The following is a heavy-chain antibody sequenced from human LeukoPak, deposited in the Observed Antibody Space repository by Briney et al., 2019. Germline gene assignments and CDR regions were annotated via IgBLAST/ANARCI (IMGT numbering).Heavy chain of an antibody. J-gene: IGHJ4*02. CDR1: GDSISSGNSH. CDR2: IHTSGST. Sequence: PSQTLSLTCTVSGDSISSGNSHWSWIRLPAGRGLEWIGRIHTSGSTNYNPSLKSRVTVSRDTSKNQFSLKLTSVTAADTAIYYCARSSVYIGNPFDYWGQGTLVAVSS. V-gene: IGHV4-61*02. CDR3: ARSSVYIGNPFDY. D-gene: IGHD4-23*01.